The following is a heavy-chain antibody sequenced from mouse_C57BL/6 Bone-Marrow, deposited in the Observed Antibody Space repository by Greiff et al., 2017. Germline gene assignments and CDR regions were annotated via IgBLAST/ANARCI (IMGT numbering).Heavy chain of an antibody. J-gene: IGHJ4*01. CDR2: IYPGDGDT. D-gene: IGHD2-1*01. CDR3: ARWVAGNPYYMDY. CDR1: GYAFSSYW. Sequence: QVQLQQSGAELVKPGASVKISCKASGYAFSSYWMNWVKQRPGKGLEWIGQIYPGDGDTNYNGKFKGTATLTADKSSSTAYMQLSSLTSEDSAVYFCARWVAGNPYYMDYWGQGTSVTVSS. V-gene: IGHV1-80*01.